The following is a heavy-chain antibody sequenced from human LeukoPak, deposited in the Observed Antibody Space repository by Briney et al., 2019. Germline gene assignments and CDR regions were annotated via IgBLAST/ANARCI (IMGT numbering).Heavy chain of an antibody. CDR2: IYTSGST. D-gene: IGHD2-15*01. J-gene: IGHJ5*02. CDR1: GGSIRSHY. Sequence: SETLSLTCTVSGGSIRSHYWSWIRQPAGKGLEWIGRIYTSGSTNYSPSLKSRVTMSVDTSKNQFSLKLSSVTAADTAVYYCARDSCSGGSCFDRWGQGTLVTVSS. CDR3: ARDSCSGGSCFDR. V-gene: IGHV4-4*07.